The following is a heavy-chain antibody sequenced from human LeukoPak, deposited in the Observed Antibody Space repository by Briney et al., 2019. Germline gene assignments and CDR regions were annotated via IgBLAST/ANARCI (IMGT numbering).Heavy chain of an antibody. CDR1: GFTFSSYA. CDR2: ISYDGSNK. J-gene: IGHJ6*02. CDR3: ASSRTYYDISGWNYGMDV. V-gene: IGHV3-30-3*01. D-gene: IGHD3-22*01. Sequence: GGSLRLSCAASGFTFSSYAMHWVRQAPGKGLEWVAVISYDGSNKYYADSVKGRFTISRDNSKNTLYLQMNSLRAEDTAVYYCASSRTYYDISGWNYGMDVWGQGTTVTVSS.